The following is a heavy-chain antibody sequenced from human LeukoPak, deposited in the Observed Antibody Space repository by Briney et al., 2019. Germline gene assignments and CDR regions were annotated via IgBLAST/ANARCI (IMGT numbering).Heavy chain of an antibody. Sequence: PSETLSLTCTVSGGSISSGGYYWSWIRQHPGEGLERIGYIYYSGSTYYNPSLKSRVTISVDTSKNQFSLKLSSVTAADTAVYYCARQSGFYCGMDVWGQGTTVTVSS. CDR1: GGSISSGGYY. V-gene: IGHV4-31*03. J-gene: IGHJ6*02. CDR3: ARQSGFYCGMDV. D-gene: IGHD6-19*01. CDR2: IYYSGST.